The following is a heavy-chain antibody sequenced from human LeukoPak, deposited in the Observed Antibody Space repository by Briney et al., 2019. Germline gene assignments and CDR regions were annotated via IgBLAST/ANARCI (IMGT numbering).Heavy chain of an antibody. Sequence: PSETLSLTCAVYGGSFSGYYWSWIRQPPGKGLEWIGEINHSGSTNYNPSLKSRVTISVDTSKNQFSLKLSSVTAADTAVYYCARVLMDPRGSGGYRGRFDYWGQGTLVTVSS. V-gene: IGHV4-34*01. D-gene: IGHD1-26*01. CDR2: INHSGST. J-gene: IGHJ4*02. CDR1: GGSFSGYY. CDR3: ARVLMDPRGSGGYRGRFDY.